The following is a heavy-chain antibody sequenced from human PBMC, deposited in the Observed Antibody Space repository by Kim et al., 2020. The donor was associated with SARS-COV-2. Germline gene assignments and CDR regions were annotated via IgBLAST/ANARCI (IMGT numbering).Heavy chain of an antibody. J-gene: IGHJ4*02. V-gene: IGHV3-30*18. CDR1: GFSFSNYG. CDR3: AKGREKNIVATIGTH. Sequence: GGSLRLSCSASGFSFSNYGMHWVRQGPGKGLEWVAVISYDGSHKNYADSVKGRFTISRDNSKNTVDLQVDSLRDEDTAVYYCAKGREKNIVATIGTHWGQGTLVTVSS. D-gene: IGHD5-12*01. CDR2: ISYDGSHK.